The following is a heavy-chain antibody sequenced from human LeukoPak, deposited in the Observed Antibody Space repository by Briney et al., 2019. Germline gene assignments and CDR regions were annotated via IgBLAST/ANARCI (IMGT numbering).Heavy chain of an antibody. CDR1: GFTFSSYG. V-gene: IGHV3-33*01. Sequence: GRSLRLSCAASGFTFSSYGMHWARQAPGKGLEWVAVIWYDGSNKYYADSVKGRFTTSRDNSKNTLYLQMNSLRAEDTAVYYCARDTYYHYYDSSGYYIDYWGQGTLVTVSS. D-gene: IGHD3-22*01. CDR2: IWYDGSNK. J-gene: IGHJ4*02. CDR3: ARDTYYHYYDSSGYYIDY.